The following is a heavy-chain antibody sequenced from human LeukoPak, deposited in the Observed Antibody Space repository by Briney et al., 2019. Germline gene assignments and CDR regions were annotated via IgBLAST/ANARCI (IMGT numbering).Heavy chain of an antibody. D-gene: IGHD3-3*01. Sequence: SSETLSLTCTVSGGSISSYYWSWIRQPPGKGLEWIGYIYYSGSTNYNPSLKSRVTISVDTSKNQFSLKLSSVTAADTAVYYCARDARPYYDFWSGYYRTSNWFDPWGQGTLVTVSS. CDR3: ARDARPYYDFWSGYYRTSNWFDP. CDR2: IYYSGST. V-gene: IGHV4-59*01. J-gene: IGHJ5*02. CDR1: GGSISSYY.